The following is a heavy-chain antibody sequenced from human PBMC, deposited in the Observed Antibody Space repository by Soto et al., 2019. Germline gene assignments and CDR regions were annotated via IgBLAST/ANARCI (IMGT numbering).Heavy chain of an antibody. CDR3: ARVGPWVPYYYDSSPYTFENGFDP. CDR2: YFYYGGT. CDR1: GYSISSGYY. D-gene: IGHD3-22*01. V-gene: IGHV4-38-2*01. J-gene: IGHJ5*01. Sequence: SETLSLTCAVSGYSISSGYYWGWLRHPPAKGREWMGSYFYYGGTYYNQPPNSRVTLSIDMTNNHVSLILNSATAADTAVYYCARVGPWVPYYYDSSPYTFENGFDPWGQGTLVTVSS.